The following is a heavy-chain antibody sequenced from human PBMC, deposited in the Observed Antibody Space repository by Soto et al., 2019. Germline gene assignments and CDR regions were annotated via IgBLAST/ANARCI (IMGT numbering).Heavy chain of an antibody. CDR2: IYYSGST. CDR3: ARGILYPNWFDP. Sequence: PSETLSLTCTVSGGSISSYYWSWIRQPPGKGLEWIGYIYYSGSTNYNPSLKSRVTISVDTSKNQFSLKLSSVTAADTAVYYCARGILYPNWFDPWGQGTLVTVSS. J-gene: IGHJ5*02. D-gene: IGHD2-15*01. CDR1: GGSISSYY. V-gene: IGHV4-59*01.